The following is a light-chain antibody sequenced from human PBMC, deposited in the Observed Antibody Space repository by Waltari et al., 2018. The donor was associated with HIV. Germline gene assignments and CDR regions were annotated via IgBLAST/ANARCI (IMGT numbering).Light chain of an antibody. J-gene: IGLJ3*02. Sequence: QLVLTQSPSASASLGASVKVTCTLRREYSHYAIAWHQQQPEKAPRYFMKVNRDGSYNKADRIPDRFSGSSSGAERYLTIASLHCEDEADYYCQTWGTGIQVFGGGTKLTVL. CDR1: REYSHYA. CDR3: QTWGTGIQV. V-gene: IGLV4-69*01. CDR2: VNRDGSY.